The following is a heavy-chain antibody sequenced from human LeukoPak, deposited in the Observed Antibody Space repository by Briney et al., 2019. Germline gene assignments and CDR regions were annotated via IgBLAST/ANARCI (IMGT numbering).Heavy chain of an antibody. V-gene: IGHV3-21*01. CDR2: ISSSSNYI. J-gene: IGHJ4*02. D-gene: IGHD6-13*01. Sequence: GGSLRLSCAASGFTFSSYSMNWVRQAPGKGLEWVSSISSSSNYIYYGDSVKGRLTISRDNAKNSLYLQMNSLRAEDTAVYYCARAVAAAGSPDFWGQGTLVTVSS. CDR3: ARAVAAAGSPDF. CDR1: GFTFSSYS.